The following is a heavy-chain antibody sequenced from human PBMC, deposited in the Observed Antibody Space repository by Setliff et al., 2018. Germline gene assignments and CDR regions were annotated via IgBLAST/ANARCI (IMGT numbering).Heavy chain of an antibody. Sequence: GASVQVSCKTSAYTFSGYYIHWVRQAPGQGLQWMGWINPNFGDTNYAPKFQGRVTMTTDTSTSTLYMELASLRSEDTAVYYCARLQATLGVFKDGDWFDPWGQGTLVTVSS. V-gene: IGHV1-2*02. D-gene: IGHD3-3*01. CDR2: INPNFGDT. J-gene: IGHJ5*02. CDR1: AYTFSGYY. CDR3: ARLQATLGVFKDGDWFDP.